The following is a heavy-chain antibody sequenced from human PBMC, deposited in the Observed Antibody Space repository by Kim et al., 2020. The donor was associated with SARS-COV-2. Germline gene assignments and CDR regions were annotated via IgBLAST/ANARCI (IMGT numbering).Heavy chain of an antibody. V-gene: IGHV1-3*04. CDR3: ARDGQVNSETSMNLNCFDP. CDR1: GYTLKCYA. Sequence: ASVKVSCKASGYTLKCYAIHWVRQIPGQRLEWMGWINTANGYTKYAQNFQDSVTITRDTSASTPYMALSSRRYQDTPIYYCARDGQVNSETSMNLNCFDP. CDR2: INTANGYT. D-gene: IGHD1-7*01. J-gene: IGHJ5*02.